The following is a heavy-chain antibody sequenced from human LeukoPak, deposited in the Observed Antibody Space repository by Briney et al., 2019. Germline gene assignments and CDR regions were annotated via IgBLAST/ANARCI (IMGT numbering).Heavy chain of an antibody. CDR3: ARDSSGYQSY. V-gene: IGHV3-66*02. J-gene: IGHJ4*02. CDR2: IYGGGST. Sequence: GGSLRLSCAASGFTVSSNYMSWVRQAPGKGLEWVSVIYGGGSTYYADSVKGRFTISRDNSKNTLYLQMNSLRAEDTAVYYCARDSSGYQSYWGQGTLVTVSS. CDR1: GFTVSSNY. D-gene: IGHD3-22*01.